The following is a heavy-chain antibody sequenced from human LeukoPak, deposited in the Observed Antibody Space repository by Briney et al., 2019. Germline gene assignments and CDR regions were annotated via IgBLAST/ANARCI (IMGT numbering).Heavy chain of an antibody. Sequence: GGSLRLSCVGSGFTFRSHAMSWVRQAPEKGLEFVSGIYENGGTTYYADFVKGRFSISRDNSKNTLYLQMDSLRGEDTAVYYCAKDFRIGYSAHFDYWGQGALVTVPS. D-gene: IGHD2-21*01. J-gene: IGHJ4*02. CDR2: IYENGGTT. CDR3: AKDFRIGYSAHFDY. V-gene: IGHV3-23*01. CDR1: GFTFRSHA.